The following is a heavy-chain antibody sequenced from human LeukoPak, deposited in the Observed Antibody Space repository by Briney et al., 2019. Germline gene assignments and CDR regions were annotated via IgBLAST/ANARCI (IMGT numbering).Heavy chain of an antibody. J-gene: IGHJ4*02. D-gene: IGHD3-22*01. CDR1: GGSISSSSYY. CDR3: ARGPNLYYYDSSGYFSY. CDR2: INHSGST. V-gene: IGHV4-39*07. Sequence: PSETLSLTCTVSGGSISSSSYYWSWIRQPPGKGLEWIGEINHSGSTNYNPSLKSRVTISVDTSKNQFSLKPSSVTAADTAVYYCARGPNLYYYDSSGYFSYWGQGTLVTVSS.